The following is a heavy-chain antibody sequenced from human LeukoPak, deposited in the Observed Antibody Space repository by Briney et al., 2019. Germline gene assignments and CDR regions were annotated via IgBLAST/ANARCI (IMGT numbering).Heavy chain of an antibody. Sequence: GGSLRLSCAASGFTFSSYAMSWVRQAPGKGLEWVSAISGSGGSTYYADSVKGRFTISRDNSKNTLYLQMNSLRAEDTAVYYCATTRGDYYDSSGYPVPWGQGTLDTVSS. CDR3: ATTRGDYYDSSGYPVP. CDR1: GFTFSSYA. CDR2: ISGSGGST. J-gene: IGHJ5*02. D-gene: IGHD3-22*01. V-gene: IGHV3-23*01.